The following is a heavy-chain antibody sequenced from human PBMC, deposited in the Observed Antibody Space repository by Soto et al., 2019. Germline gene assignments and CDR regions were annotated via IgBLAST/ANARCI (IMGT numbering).Heavy chain of an antibody. J-gene: IGHJ4*02. Sequence: EVQLVESGGGLVQPGGSLRLSCAASGFTFSSYSMNWVRQAPGKGLEWVSYISSSSSTIYYADSVKGRFTISRDNAKNSLYLQRNSLRADETAVYYCASASSSWNGGFRFDYWGQGTLVTVSS. CDR2: ISSSSSTI. V-gene: IGHV3-48*01. D-gene: IGHD6-13*01. CDR1: GFTFSSYS. CDR3: ASASSSWNGGFRFDY.